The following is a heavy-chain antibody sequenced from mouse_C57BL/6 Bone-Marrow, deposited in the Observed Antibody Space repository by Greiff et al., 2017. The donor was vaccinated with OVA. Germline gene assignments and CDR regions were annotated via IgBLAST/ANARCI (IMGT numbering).Heavy chain of an antibody. V-gene: IGHV5-17*01. CDR2: ISSGSSTI. J-gene: IGHJ4*01. D-gene: IGHD2-5*01. CDR1: GFTFSDYG. Sequence: DVMLVESGGGLVKPGGSLKLSCAASGFTFSDYGMHWVRQAPEKGLEWVAYISSGSSTIYYADTVKGRFTISRDNAKNTLFLQMTSLRSEDTAMYYCARRRSNPYYYAMDYWGQGTSVTVSS. CDR3: ARRRSNPYYYAMDY.